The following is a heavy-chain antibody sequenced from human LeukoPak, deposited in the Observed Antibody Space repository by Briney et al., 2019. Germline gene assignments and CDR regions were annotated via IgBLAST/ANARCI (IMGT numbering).Heavy chain of an antibody. CDR2: IYYSGST. D-gene: IGHD3-10*01. J-gene: IGHJ4*02. CDR3: ARDNGSGTHFDY. V-gene: IGHV4-30-4*01. CDR1: GGSISSGDYY. Sequence: SETLSLTCTVSGGSISSGDYYWSWIRRPPGKGLEWIGYIYYSGSTYYNPSLKSRVTISVDTSKNQFSLKLSSVTAADTAVYYCARDNGSGTHFDYWGQGTLVTVSS.